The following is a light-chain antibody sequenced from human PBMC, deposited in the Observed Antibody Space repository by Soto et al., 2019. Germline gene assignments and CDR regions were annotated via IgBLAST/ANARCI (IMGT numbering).Light chain of an antibody. CDR3: QQYGSSSLIT. V-gene: IGKV3-20*01. CDR1: QSVT. CDR2: GAT. J-gene: IGKJ5*01. Sequence: EIVLTQSPGTLSLSPGERATLSCRASQSVTLAWYQQKPGQAPRLLIYGATYRAAGIPDRFSGSGSGTDFTLTISRLEPEDFAVYYCQQYGSSSLITFAQGTRLEIK.